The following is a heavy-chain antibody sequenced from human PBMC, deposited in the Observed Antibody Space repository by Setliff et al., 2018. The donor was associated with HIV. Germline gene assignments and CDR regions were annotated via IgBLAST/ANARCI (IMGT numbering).Heavy chain of an antibody. CDR1: GGSISSGSYY. CDR3: ARGLGFSSFWDDAFDI. D-gene: IGHD6-13*01. CDR2: IYTSGNT. V-gene: IGHV4-61*02. Sequence: SETLSLTCTVSGGSISSGSYYWSWIRQPAGKGLKWIGRIYTSGNTNYNPSLKSRVTISVDTSKNQFSLKLRSVTAADTAMYYCARGLGFSSFWDDAFDIWGQGTMVTVSS. J-gene: IGHJ3*02.